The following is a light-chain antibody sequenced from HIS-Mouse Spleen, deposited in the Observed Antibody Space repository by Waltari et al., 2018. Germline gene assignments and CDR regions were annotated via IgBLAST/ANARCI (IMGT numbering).Light chain of an antibody. CDR2: GKN. CDR1: SLRSYY. J-gene: IGLJ2*01. V-gene: IGLV3-19*01. CDR3: NARDSSGNHVV. Sequence: SSELTQDPAVSVALGQTVRITCQGDSLRSYYASWYPQKPGQAPVLVIYGKNNRPSGIPERFSGASSRNPASFPITGAKAEAEADYYCNARDSSGNHVVFGGGTKLTVL.